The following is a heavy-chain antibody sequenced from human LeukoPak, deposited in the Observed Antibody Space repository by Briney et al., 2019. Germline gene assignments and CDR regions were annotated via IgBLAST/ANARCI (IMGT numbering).Heavy chain of an antibody. CDR1: GYTFTNYG. CDR2: ISTYNGNT. J-gene: IGHJ5*02. CDR3: ARGGCDFWSGYYSWFDP. V-gene: IGHV1-18*01. D-gene: IGHD3-3*01. Sequence: ASVKVSCKASGYTFTNYGISWVRQAPGQGLEWMGWISTYNGNTNHAQNFQGRVTMTTDTSTSTAYMELRSLRSDDTAVYYCARGGCDFWSGYYSWFDPWGQGTLVTVSS.